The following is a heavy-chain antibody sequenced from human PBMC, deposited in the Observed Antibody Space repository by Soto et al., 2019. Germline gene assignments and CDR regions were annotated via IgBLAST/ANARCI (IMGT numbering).Heavy chain of an antibody. Sequence: QVQLQQWGAGLLKPSETLSLTCAVYGGSFSGYYWSWIRQPPGKGLEWIGKINHSGSTTYNPSLRSRVTISIDTAENPFSLMLSSGTAAATAVYYCARGPYMVRGVKFDFWGQGALVTVSS. CDR1: GGSFSGYY. CDR2: INHSGST. J-gene: IGHJ4*02. D-gene: IGHD3-10*01. V-gene: IGHV4-34*01. CDR3: ARGPYMVRGVKFDF.